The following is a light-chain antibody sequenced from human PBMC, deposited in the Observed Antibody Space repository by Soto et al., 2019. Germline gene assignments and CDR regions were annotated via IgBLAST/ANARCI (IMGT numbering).Light chain of an antibody. V-gene: IGKV1-27*01. CDR1: QCINNC. CDR3: QEYHSYPCT. CDR2: DAS. J-gene: IGKJ3*01. Sequence: DIQMTQSPSSLSASVGDRVTITCRASQCINNCLAWYQQKPGKVPKFLIYDASTLESGVPSRFSGSGSGTAFTLTISSLQPEDFAPYYCQEYHSYPCTFGPGTKVDIK.